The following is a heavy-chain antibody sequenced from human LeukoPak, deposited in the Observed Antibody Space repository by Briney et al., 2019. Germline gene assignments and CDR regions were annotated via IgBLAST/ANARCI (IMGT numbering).Heavy chain of an antibody. V-gene: IGHV3-23*01. CDR3: AKPSSTGWYVDS. Sequence: PGGSLRLSCAAPGFTFSSYAMSWVRQAPGKGLEWVSEITSRGSNTYYADSVKGRLAISRDNSKKTLYLQMNSLRAEDTAIYYCAKPSSTGWYVDSWGQGTLVTVSS. CDR1: GFTFSSYA. D-gene: IGHD6-19*01. J-gene: IGHJ4*02. CDR2: ITSRGSNT.